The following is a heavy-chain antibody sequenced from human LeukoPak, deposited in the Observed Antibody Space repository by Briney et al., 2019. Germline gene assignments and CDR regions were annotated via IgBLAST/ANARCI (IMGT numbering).Heavy chain of an antibody. V-gene: IGHV3-30*02. CDR3: AKANDFWSGPDAFDI. CDR2: IHYDGSNK. Sequence: GGSLRLSCAASGFTFSRYGMHWVRQAPGKGLEWVTFIHYDGSNKYYTDPVTGRFTISRDSSENTLYLQMNGLTAEDTAVYYCAKANDFWSGPDAFDIWGQGTMVTVSS. J-gene: IGHJ3*02. CDR1: GFTFSRYG. D-gene: IGHD3-3*01.